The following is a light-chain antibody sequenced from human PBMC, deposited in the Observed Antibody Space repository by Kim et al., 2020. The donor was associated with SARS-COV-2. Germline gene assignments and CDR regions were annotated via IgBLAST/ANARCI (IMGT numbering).Light chain of an antibody. Sequence: DIQMTQSPSSVSASVGDRVTITCRASQDVTNWLAWYQQKPGRAPKLLISGASSLQAGVPSRFSGSGSGTDFTLTISNLQPEDFATYYCQQANLFPLTFGGGTKVDIK. CDR1: QDVTNW. V-gene: IGKV1-12*01. J-gene: IGKJ4*01. CDR2: GAS. CDR3: QQANLFPLT.